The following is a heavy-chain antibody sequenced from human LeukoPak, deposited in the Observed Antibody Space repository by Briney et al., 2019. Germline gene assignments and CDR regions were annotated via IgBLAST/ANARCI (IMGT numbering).Heavy chain of an antibody. CDR2: IYHSGST. CDR3: ARAPPTLYDSSGYQDY. V-gene: IGHV4-30-2*01. J-gene: IGHJ4*02. D-gene: IGHD3-22*01. Sequence: SQTLSLTCAVSGGSISSGGYSWSWIRQPPGKGLEWIGYIYHSGSTYYNPSLKSRVTISVDRSKNQFSLKLSSVTAADTAVYYCARAPPTLYDSSGYQDYWGQGTLVTVSS. CDR1: GGSISSGGYS.